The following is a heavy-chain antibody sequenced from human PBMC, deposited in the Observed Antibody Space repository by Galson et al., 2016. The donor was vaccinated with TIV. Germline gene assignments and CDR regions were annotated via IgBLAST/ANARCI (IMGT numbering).Heavy chain of an antibody. CDR1: GGTFSSYA. CDR2: IVPILGMT. D-gene: IGHD5-12*01. Sequence: SVKVSCKASGGTFSSYALSWVRQAPGQGLEWMGRIVPILGMTNYAQRFQGRVTITADRSATTAYMELNSLRSEDTAVYYCARSPHSAYGTFSDYWGQGTLVTVSS. J-gene: IGHJ4*02. CDR3: ARSPHSAYGTFSDY. V-gene: IGHV1-69*04.